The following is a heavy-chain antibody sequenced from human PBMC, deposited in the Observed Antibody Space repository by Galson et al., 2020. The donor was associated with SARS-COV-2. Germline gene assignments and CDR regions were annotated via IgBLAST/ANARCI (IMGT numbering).Heavy chain of an antibody. V-gene: IGHV3-7*05. Sequence: TGGSLRLSCAASGFTFSSYWMSWVRQAPGKGLEWVANIKQDGSEKYYVDSVKGRFTISRDNAKNSLYLQMNSLRAEDTAVYYCARDGGSSSSGDSYYYYGMDVWGQGTTVTVCS. CDR1: GFTFSSYW. J-gene: IGHJ6*02. CDR3: ARDGGSSSSGDSYYYYGMDV. CDR2: IKQDGSEK. D-gene: IGHD6-6*01.